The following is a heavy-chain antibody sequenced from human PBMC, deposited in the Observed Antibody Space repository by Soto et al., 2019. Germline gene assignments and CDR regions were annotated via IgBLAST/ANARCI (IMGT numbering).Heavy chain of an antibody. CDR2: IYPGDFDT. D-gene: IGHD5-18*01. CDR1: GYTFDNYW. CDR3: ARLLGYSNRHQELFDY. J-gene: IGHJ4*02. Sequence: GESLKISCMGSGYTFDNYWIGWVRQMPGKGLEWMGIIYPGDFDTRYSPSFQGHVTMSVDKSINTAYLQWSSLETSDTAMYFCARLLGYSNRHQELFDYWGQGTPVTVSS. V-gene: IGHV5-51*01.